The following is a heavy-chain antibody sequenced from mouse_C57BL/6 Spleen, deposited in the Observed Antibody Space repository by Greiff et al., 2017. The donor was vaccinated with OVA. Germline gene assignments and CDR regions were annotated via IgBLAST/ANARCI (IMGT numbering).Heavy chain of an antibody. CDR2: IHPNSGST. V-gene: IGHV1-64*01. CDR1: GYTFTSYW. CDR3: ARSLDDYGSSPGAMDY. J-gene: IGHJ4*01. Sequence: QVQLQQPGAELVKPGASVKLSCKASGYTFTSYWMHWVKQRPGQGLEWIGMIHPNSGSTNYNEKFKSKATLTVDKSSSTAYMQLSSLTSEDAAVYYCARSLDDYGSSPGAMDYWGQGTSVTVSS. D-gene: IGHD1-1*01.